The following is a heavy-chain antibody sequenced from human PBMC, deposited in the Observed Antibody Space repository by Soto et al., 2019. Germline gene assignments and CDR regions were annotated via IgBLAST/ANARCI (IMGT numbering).Heavy chain of an antibody. J-gene: IGHJ6*02. Sequence: EVQLLESGGGLVQPGGSLRLSCAASGFTFSTYAMSWVRQAPGKGLEWVSVISASGGRTFYADSVKGRFTVSRDNSRKPLYLQVISLRVEDTAVYYCAKDLRTSTNYNYGMDVWGQGTTVTVSS. CDR1: GFTFSTYA. CDR2: ISASGGRT. V-gene: IGHV3-23*01. D-gene: IGHD4-17*01. CDR3: AKDLRTSTNYNYGMDV.